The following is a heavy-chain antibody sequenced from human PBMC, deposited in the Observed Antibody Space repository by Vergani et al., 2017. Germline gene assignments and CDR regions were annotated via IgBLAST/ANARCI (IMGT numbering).Heavy chain of an antibody. CDR2: FYASGST. J-gene: IGHJ4*02. D-gene: IGHD5-18*01. V-gene: IGHV4-38-2*01. CDR3: ARHLRGYSHGVFDY. Sequence: QVQLQESGPGLVKPSETLSLICDVFDFISNGHYWGWIRQYPEKGLEWIGSFYASGSTYYSTSLKSRVAISIDTSKNHFSLRLSSLTAADTAVYYCARHLRGYSHGVFDYLGQGREVTVSS. CDR1: DFISNGHY.